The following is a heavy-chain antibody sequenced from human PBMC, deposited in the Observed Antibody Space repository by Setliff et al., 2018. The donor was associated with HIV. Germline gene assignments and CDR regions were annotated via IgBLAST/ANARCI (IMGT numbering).Heavy chain of an antibody. Sequence: GASVKVSCKASGYTFTYYDINWVRQAPGQGLEWMGWISTYNGNANYAQKFQGRVTMTTHTSTTTAHMELRSLRSDDTAVYYCARVPYRSDDYFDYWGQGTLVTVSS. V-gene: IGHV1-18*01. J-gene: IGHJ4*02. D-gene: IGHD6-19*01. CDR2: ISTYNGNA. CDR3: ARVPYRSDDYFDY. CDR1: GYTFTYYD.